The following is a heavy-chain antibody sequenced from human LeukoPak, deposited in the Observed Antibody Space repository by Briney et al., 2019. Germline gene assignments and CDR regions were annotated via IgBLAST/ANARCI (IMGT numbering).Heavy chain of an antibody. J-gene: IGHJ4*02. CDR3: AKARSSGSRWDY. V-gene: IGHV3-33*06. D-gene: IGHD6-19*01. CDR1: GFTFSSYG. Sequence: PGRSLRLSCAASGFTFSSYGMHWVRQAPGKGLEWVAVIWYDGSNKYYADSVKGRFTISRDNSKNTLYLQMNSLRAEDTAVYYCAKARSSGSRWDYWGQGTLVTVSS. CDR2: IWYDGSNK.